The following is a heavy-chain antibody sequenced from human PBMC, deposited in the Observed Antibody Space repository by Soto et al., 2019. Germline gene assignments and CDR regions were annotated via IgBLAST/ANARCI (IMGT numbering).Heavy chain of an antibody. Sequence: PSETLSLTCTVSGGSISSGGYYWSWIRQHPGKGLEWIGYIYYSGSTYYNPSLKSRVTISVDTSKNQFSLKLSSVTAADTAVYYCASNWKATIPFPFDPWGQGTLVTVSS. J-gene: IGHJ5*02. CDR2: IYYSGST. D-gene: IGHD1-20*01. V-gene: IGHV4-31*03. CDR3: ASNWKATIPFPFDP. CDR1: GGSISSGGYY.